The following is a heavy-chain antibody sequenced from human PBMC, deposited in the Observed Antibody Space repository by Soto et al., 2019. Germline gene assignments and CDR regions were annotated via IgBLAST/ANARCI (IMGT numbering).Heavy chain of an antibody. CDR1: GGTFSSYA. Sequence: SVKVSCKASGGTFSSYAISWVRQAPGQGLEWMGGIIPIFGTANYAQKFQGRVTITADESTSTAYMELSSLRSEDTAVYHCAREGDGYNVNYYYYGMDVWGQGTTVTVSS. CDR2: IIPIFGTA. CDR3: AREGDGYNVNYYYYGMDV. J-gene: IGHJ6*02. V-gene: IGHV1-69*13. D-gene: IGHD5-12*01.